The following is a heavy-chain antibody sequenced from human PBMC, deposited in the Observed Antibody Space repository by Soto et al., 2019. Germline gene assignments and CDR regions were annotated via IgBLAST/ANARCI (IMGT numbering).Heavy chain of an antibody. J-gene: IGHJ6*03. CDR3: ARGRPGGTGYYYYFIDL. Sequence: SVKVSCKASGGTFSSYTISWVRQAPGQGLEWMGRIIPILGIANYAQKFQGRVTITADKSTSTAYMELSSLRSDDTAVYYCARGRPGGTGYYYYFIDLWGTGTSVTVSS. D-gene: IGHD3-22*01. CDR2: IIPILGIA. CDR1: GGTFSSYT. V-gene: IGHV1-69*02.